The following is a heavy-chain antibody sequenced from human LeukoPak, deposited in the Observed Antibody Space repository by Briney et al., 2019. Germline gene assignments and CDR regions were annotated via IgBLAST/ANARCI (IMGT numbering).Heavy chain of an antibody. CDR3: AKEWGYGDYFRYYYYYMDV. CDR1: GDSITNDNW. CDR2: IHHGGTT. J-gene: IGHJ6*03. Sequence: PSGTLSLTCGVSGDSITNDNWWTWVRQPPGKGLEWIGQIHHGGTTIYNPSLKSRVTMSVDKSKNQFSLKLISMTAADTAVYYCAKEWGYGDYFRYYYYYMDVWGKGTTVTISS. V-gene: IGHV4-4*02. D-gene: IGHD4-17*01.